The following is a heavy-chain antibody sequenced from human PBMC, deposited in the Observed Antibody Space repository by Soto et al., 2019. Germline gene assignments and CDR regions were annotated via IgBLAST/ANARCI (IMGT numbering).Heavy chain of an antibody. CDR2: IYWDDAK. Sequence: QITLTESGPPLVKPTQTLTLTCTFSGISLTNSGVGVSWIRQPPGKALEWLAVIYWDDAKHFSPSQKSRLTLTKDTSKNQVVRTMTNMDSVDTATYFCAQMDFDLYGMDVWGQGTTVIVSS. CDR1: GISLTNSGVG. CDR3: AQMDFDLYGMDV. J-gene: IGHJ6*02. D-gene: IGHD3-9*01. V-gene: IGHV2-5*02.